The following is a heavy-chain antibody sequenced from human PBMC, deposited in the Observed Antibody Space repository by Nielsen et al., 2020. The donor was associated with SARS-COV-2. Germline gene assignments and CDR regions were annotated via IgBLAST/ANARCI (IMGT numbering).Heavy chain of an antibody. D-gene: IGHD3-3*01. CDR2: ISAYNGNT. V-gene: IGHV1-18*01. J-gene: IGHJ4*02. Sequence: WVRQAPGQGLEWMGWISAYNGNTNYAQKLQGRVTMTTDTSTSTAYMELRSLRSDDTAVYYCARESLRFFGPHSSRGKFDYLGQGTLVTVSS. CDR3: ARESLRFFGPHSSRGKFDY.